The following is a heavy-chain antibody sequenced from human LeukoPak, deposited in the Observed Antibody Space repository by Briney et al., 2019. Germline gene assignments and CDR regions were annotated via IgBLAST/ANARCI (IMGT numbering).Heavy chain of an antibody. CDR3: ASPVAGTVTFDY. CDR2: FGPEDGET. J-gene: IGHJ4*02. CDR1: GYTLTELS. Sequence: ASVKVSCKVSGYTLTELSMHWVRQAPGKGLEWMGGFGPEDGETIYAQKFQGRVTMTEDTSTDTAYMELSSLRSEDTAVYYCASPVAGTVTFDYWGQGTLVTVSS. V-gene: IGHV1-24*01. D-gene: IGHD6-19*01.